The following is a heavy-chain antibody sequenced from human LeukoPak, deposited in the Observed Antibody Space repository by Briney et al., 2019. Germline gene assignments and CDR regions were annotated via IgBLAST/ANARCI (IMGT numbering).Heavy chain of an antibody. Sequence: ASVKVSCKASGYTFTRYGISWVRQAPGQGVEWRGWISAYNGNTNYAQKPQGRVTMTTDTSTSTAYIELRSLRSDDTAVYYCARDLTVDYYGSGNRPGYPDYWGQGTLVTVSS. CDR1: GYTFTRYG. V-gene: IGHV1-18*01. CDR3: ARDLTVDYYGSGNRPGYPDY. D-gene: IGHD3-10*01. CDR2: ISAYNGNT. J-gene: IGHJ4*02.